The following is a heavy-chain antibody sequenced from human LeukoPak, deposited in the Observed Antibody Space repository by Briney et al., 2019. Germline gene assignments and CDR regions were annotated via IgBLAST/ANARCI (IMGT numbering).Heavy chain of an antibody. CDR1: GGTFSSYA. CDR2: IIPILGIA. D-gene: IGHD5-12*01. Sequence: ASVKVSCKASGGTFSSYAIGWVRQAPGQGLEWMGRIIPILGIANYAQKFQGRVTITADKSTSTAYMELSSLRSEDTAVYYCARDIVATIGEGDYWGQGTLVTVSS. V-gene: IGHV1-69*04. J-gene: IGHJ4*02. CDR3: ARDIVATIGEGDY.